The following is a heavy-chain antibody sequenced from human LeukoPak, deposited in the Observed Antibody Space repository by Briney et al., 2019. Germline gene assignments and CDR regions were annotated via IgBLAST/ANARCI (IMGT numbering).Heavy chain of an antibody. CDR3: ASRKKGVATAGFDY. D-gene: IGHD5-18*01. Sequence: GESLKISCKGSGYNFTSYWTGWVRQMPGKGLEWMGIIFPGDSDTRYSPSFQGQVTISAEKSISTAYLQWSSLKASDTALYYCASRKKGVATAGFDYWGQGTLVTVSS. CDR1: GYNFTSYW. CDR2: IFPGDSDT. V-gene: IGHV5-51*01. J-gene: IGHJ4*02.